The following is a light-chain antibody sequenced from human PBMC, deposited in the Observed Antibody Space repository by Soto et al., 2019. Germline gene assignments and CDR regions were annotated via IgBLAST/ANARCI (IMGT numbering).Light chain of an antibody. CDR1: SSNFGAGFD. Sequence: QSVLTRPPSVSGGPGQWVTISCTGTSSNFGAGFDVHWYQQLPGAAPKLLIYGSKNRPSGVPDRFSGSKSGTSAFLAITGLQAEDEAHYYCQSYDSGLRGYVFGTGTKVTVL. J-gene: IGLJ1*01. V-gene: IGLV1-40*01. CDR3: QSYDSGLRGYV. CDR2: GSK.